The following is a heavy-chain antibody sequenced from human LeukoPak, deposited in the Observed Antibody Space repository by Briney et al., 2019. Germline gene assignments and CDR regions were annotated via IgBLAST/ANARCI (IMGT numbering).Heavy chain of an antibody. J-gene: IGHJ4*02. CDR2: ISYDGSNK. CDR1: GFTFSSYA. CDR3: ARDHSGYSRGWSEYYFDY. V-gene: IGHV3-30-3*01. D-gene: IGHD6-19*01. Sequence: PGGSLRLSCAASGFTFSSYAMHWGRQAPGKGLEWVGVISYDGSNKYYADSVKGRFTIYRDNSKNTLYLQMNSLRAEDTAVHYCARDHSGYSRGWSEYYFDYWGQGTLVSVSS.